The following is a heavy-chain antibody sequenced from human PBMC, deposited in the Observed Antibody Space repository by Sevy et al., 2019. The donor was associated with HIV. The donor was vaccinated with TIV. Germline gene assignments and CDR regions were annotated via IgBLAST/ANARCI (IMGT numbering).Heavy chain of an antibody. V-gene: IGHV1-2*02. J-gene: IGHJ4*02. CDR2: IDPISAGT. CDR1: GYTFTGHY. CDR3: VRIRFQTGAFDS. D-gene: IGHD7-27*01. Sequence: ASVKVSCKASGYTFTGHYLHWVRQAPGRGLEWMGWIDPISAGTNYAQKFKGRVTMAMDTSISTAYMELSRLRFDDTAMYYCVRIRFQTGAFDSWGQGTLVTVSS.